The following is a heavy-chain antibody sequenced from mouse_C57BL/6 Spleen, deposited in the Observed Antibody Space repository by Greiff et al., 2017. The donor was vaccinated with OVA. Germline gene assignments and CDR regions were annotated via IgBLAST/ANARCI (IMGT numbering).Heavy chain of an antibody. CDR1: GYTLTDYY. CDR3: ARFYYDYDGGFAY. D-gene: IGHD2-4*01. J-gene: IGHJ3*01. CDR2: INPNNGGT. V-gene: IGHV1-26*01. Sequence: EVQLQQSGPELVKPGASVKISCKASGYTLTDYYMNWVKQSHGKSLEWIGDINPNNGGTSYNQKFKGKATLTVDKSSSTAYMELRSLTSEDSAVYYCARFYYDYDGGFAYWGQGTLVTVSA.